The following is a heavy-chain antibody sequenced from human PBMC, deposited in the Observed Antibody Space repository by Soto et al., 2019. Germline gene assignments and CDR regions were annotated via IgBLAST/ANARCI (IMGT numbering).Heavy chain of an antibody. D-gene: IGHD3-10*01. J-gene: IGHJ6*02. V-gene: IGHV1-69*01. CDR2: IIPIFGTA. Sequence: QVQLVQSGAEAKKPGSSVKVSCKASGGTFSSYAISWVRQAPGQGLEWMGGIIPIFGTANYAQKFQGRVTITADESTSTAYMELSSLRSEDTAVYYCAVYGSGSSNYYYYGMDVWGQGTTVTVSS. CDR1: GGTFSSYA. CDR3: AVYGSGSSNYYYYGMDV.